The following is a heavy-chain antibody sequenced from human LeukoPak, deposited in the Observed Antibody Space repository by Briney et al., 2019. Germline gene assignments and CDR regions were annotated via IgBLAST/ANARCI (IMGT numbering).Heavy chain of an antibody. CDR3: AREGRREVLNAFDI. CDR2: ISGSGGST. V-gene: IGHV3-23*01. Sequence: GGSLRLSCAASGFTFSSYAMNWVRQAPGKGLEWVSTISGSGGSTYNADSVKGRFTIARDNSKTSLYLQMNSLRDEDTAVYHCAREGRREVLNAFDIWGPGTMVTVSS. J-gene: IGHJ3*02. CDR1: GFTFSSYA. D-gene: IGHD1-26*01.